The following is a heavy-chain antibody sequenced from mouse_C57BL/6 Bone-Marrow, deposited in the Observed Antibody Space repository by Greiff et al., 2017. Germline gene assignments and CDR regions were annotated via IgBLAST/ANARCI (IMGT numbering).Heavy chain of an antibody. Sequence: EVQLVESGGGLVQPKGSLKLSCAASGYSFNTYAMNWVRQAPGKGLEWVARIRRKSNNNANNYADSVKDRFTISRDDSESMLYLQMNNLKSEDTAIYYCVRHGTTVVSDYWGQGTSVTVSS. D-gene: IGHD1-1*01. J-gene: IGHJ4*01. V-gene: IGHV10-1*01. CDR3: VRHGTTVVSDY. CDR2: IRRKSNNNAN. CDR1: GYSFNTYA.